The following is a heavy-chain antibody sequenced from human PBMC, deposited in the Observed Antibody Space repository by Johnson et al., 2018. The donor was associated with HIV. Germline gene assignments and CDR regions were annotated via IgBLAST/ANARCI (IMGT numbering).Heavy chain of an antibody. J-gene: IGHJ3*02. D-gene: IGHD3-22*01. V-gene: IGHV3-30*04. CDR2: IWYDGSNK. CDR1: RFTFSSYA. Sequence: QVQLVESGGGVVQPGRSLRLSCAASRFTFSSYAMHWVRQAPGKGLEWVAVIWYDGSNKYYADSVKGRFTISRDNSKNTLYLQMNSLRAEDTAVYYCAREGYDSSGYSDAFDIWGQGTMVTVSS. CDR3: AREGYDSSGYSDAFDI.